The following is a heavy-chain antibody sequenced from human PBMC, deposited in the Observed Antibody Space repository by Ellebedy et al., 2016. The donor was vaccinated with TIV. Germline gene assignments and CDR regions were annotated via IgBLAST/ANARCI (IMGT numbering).Heavy chain of an antibody. CDR1: GYSFTSYW. D-gene: IGHD3-10*01. CDR3: AVDSGTHPRGPSYFDY. J-gene: IGHJ4*02. V-gene: IGHV5-51*01. CDR2: IYPGDSDT. Sequence: GESLKISCKGSGYSFTSYWIGWVRQMPGKGLEWMGIIYPGDSDTRYSPSFQGQVTISADKSIRTAYLQWSSLKASDTAMYYCAVDSGTHPRGPSYFDYWGQGTLVTVSS.